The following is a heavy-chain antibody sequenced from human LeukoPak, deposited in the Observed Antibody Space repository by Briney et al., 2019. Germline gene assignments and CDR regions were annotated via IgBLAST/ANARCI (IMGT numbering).Heavy chain of an antibody. CDR2: INHSGST. Sequence: SETLSLTCAVYGVSFSGYYWSWLRQPPGKGLEWVGEINHSGSTNYNPSLKSRVTISVDTSKNQFSLKLSSVTAADTAVYYCARYRDIVVVPAPYGMDVWGKGTTVTVSS. CDR3: ARYRDIVVVPAPYGMDV. CDR1: GVSFSGYY. J-gene: IGHJ6*04. V-gene: IGHV4-34*01. D-gene: IGHD2-2*01.